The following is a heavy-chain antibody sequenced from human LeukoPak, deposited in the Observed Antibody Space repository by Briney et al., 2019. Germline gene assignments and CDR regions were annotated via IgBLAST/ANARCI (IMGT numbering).Heavy chain of an antibody. CDR2: ISSSGSTV. Sequence: GGSLRLSCAASGFSFSTYEMHWVRQAPGKGLEWVSDISSSGSTVYYADSVKGRFTTSRDNANNYLYLQMRSLRAEDTAAYYCSLLAVASPQDYWGQGTLVTVSS. CDR1: GFSFSTYE. CDR3: SLLAVASPQDY. D-gene: IGHD6-19*01. J-gene: IGHJ4*02. V-gene: IGHV3-48*03.